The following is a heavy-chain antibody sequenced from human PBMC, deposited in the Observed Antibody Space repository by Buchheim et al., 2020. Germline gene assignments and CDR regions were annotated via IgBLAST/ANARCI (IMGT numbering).Heavy chain of an antibody. V-gene: IGHV3-66*02. Sequence: EVQLVESGGGLVQPGGSLRLSCAASGFTVSSNYMSWVRQAPGKGLEWVSVIYSGGSTYYADSVKGRFTIPRDNSKKTLYLQMNSLRAEDTAVYYCARDPRGYSYGDGDWYFDLWGRGTL. J-gene: IGHJ2*01. D-gene: IGHD5-18*01. CDR3: ARDPRGYSYGDGDWYFDL. CDR2: IYSGGST. CDR1: GFTVSSNY.